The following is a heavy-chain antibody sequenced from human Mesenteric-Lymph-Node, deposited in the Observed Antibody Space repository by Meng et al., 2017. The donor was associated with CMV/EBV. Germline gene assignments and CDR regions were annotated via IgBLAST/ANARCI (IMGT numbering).Heavy chain of an antibody. D-gene: IGHD6-19*01. Sequence: GGSLRLSCAASGFTFSSYAMHWVRQAPGKGLEWVAVISYDGSNKYYADSVKGRFTISRDNSKNTLYLQMNSLRAEDTAVYYCARDSGWYEGVYDAFDIWGQGTMVTVSS. CDR1: GFTFSSYA. V-gene: IGHV3-30-3*01. CDR2: ISYDGSNK. J-gene: IGHJ3*02. CDR3: ARDSGWYEGVYDAFDI.